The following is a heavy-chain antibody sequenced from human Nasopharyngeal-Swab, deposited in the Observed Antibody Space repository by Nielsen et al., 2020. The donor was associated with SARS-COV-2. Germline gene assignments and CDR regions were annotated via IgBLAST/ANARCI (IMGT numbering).Heavy chain of an antibody. D-gene: IGHD3-22*01. V-gene: IGHV4-59*01. J-gene: IGHJ3*02. Sequence: SETLSLTCTVSGGSISSYYWSWIRQPPGKGLEWIGYIYYSGSTNYNPSLKSRVTISVDTSKNQFSLKLSSVTAADTAVYYCARAWRARTMIVVVVMDAFDIWGQGTMVTVSS. CDR3: ARAWRARTMIVVVVMDAFDI. CDR2: IYYSGST. CDR1: GGSISSYY.